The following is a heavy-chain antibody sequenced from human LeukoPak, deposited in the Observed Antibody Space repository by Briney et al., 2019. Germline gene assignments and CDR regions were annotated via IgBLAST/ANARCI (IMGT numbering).Heavy chain of an antibody. V-gene: IGHV3-21*01. Sequence: PGGSLRLSCAASGFTFSSYSMNWVRQAPGKGLEWVSSISSSSSYIYYADSVKGRFTISRDNAKNSLYLQMNSLRAEDTAVYYCARCWRGYSHGYEDWFDPWGQGTLVTVSS. CDR1: GFTFSSYS. CDR3: ARCWRGYSHGYEDWFDP. CDR2: ISSSSSYI. J-gene: IGHJ5*02. D-gene: IGHD5-18*01.